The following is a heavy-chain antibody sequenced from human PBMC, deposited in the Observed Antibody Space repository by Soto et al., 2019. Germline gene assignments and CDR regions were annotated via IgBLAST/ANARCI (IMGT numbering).Heavy chain of an antibody. V-gene: IGHV3-23*01. CDR3: ARGSAYSDYDLEY. Sequence: GGSLRLSCAASGFTFSSYAMTWVRQAPGKGLEWVSGVSGTGGSAYYADSAKGRFTISRDKSTNTLYLHMNSLRAEDTVVYYCARGSAYSDYDLEYWGQGTLVTVSS. D-gene: IGHD4-17*01. J-gene: IGHJ4*02. CDR2: VSGTGGSA. CDR1: GFTFSSYA.